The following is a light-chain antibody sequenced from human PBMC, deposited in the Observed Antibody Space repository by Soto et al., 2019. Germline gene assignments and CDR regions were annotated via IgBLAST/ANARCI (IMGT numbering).Light chain of an antibody. CDR1: QSVSSNY. V-gene: IGKV3-20*01. J-gene: IGKJ1*01. Sequence: EIVLTQSPGTLSLSPGERATLSCRASQSVSSNYLAWYQQKPGQAPRLLIYGASTRATGIPDRFSGSGSGKDFTLTINRLEPEDFAVYYCQQYANSPPTFGQGTKVEIK. CDR3: QQYANSPPT. CDR2: GAS.